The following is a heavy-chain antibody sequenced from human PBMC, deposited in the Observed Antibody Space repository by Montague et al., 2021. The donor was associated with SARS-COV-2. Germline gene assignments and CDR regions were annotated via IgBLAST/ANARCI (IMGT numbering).Heavy chain of an antibody. CDR1: AGSISGHY. V-gene: IGHV4-59*11. CDR2: IYDSGGA. CDR3: ARAVSVQRAVSWFEP. Sequence: SETLSLTCSVSAGSISGHYLAWIRQPPGKGLEWIAYIYDSGGALXXPSXXXRVTMSVDTSKNQFSLNLTSVTPADTAVYYCARAVSVQRAVSWFEPWGQGALVTVSS. D-gene: IGHD5-24*01. J-gene: IGHJ5*02.